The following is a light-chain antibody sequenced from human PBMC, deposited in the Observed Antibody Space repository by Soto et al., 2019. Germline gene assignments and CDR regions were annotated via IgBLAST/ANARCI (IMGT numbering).Light chain of an antibody. J-gene: IGLJ1*01. CDR1: SSDVGDNY. CDR2: EVS. Sequence: QSVLTQPPSASGSPGQSVTISCTGTSSDVGDNYVSWYRQHLGKAPKLIIYEVSQRPSGVPDRFSGSKSGNTASLTVSGLQTEDEADYYCSAYAGSNNFVLGSGTKVTVL. V-gene: IGLV2-8*01. CDR3: SAYAGSNNFV.